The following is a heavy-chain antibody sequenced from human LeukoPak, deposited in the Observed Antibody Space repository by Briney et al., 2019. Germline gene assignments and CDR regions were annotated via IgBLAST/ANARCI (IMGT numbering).Heavy chain of an antibody. CDR1: GGSISSNTYY. V-gene: IGHV4-39*07. CDR3: ARVTRVRGGAAPWGGYYYYYMDV. D-gene: IGHD3-10*01. Sequence: SETLSLTCTVSGGSISSNTYYWGWIRQPPGKGLEWIGSIFYSGSTYYNPSLKSRVTISVDKSKNQFSLKLSSVTAADTAVYYCARVTRVRGGAAPWGGYYYYYMDVWGKGTTVTISS. J-gene: IGHJ6*03. CDR2: IFYSGST.